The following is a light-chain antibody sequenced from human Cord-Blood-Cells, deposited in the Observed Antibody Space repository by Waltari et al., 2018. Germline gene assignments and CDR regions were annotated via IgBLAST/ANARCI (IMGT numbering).Light chain of an antibody. J-gene: IGKJ1*01. CDR1: QGISSY. CDR3: QQYYSYPPT. V-gene: IGKV1-8*01. CDR2: AAS. Sequence: AIRMTQPPSSFSASTGDRVNITCRASQGISSYLAWYQQKPGKAPKLLIYAASTLQRGVPSRFSGSGSGTDFTLTISCLQSEDFATYYCQQYYSYPPTFGQGTKVEIK.